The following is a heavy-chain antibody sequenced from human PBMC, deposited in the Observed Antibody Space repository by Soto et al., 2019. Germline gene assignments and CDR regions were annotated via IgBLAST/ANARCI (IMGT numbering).Heavy chain of an antibody. V-gene: IGHV1-18*01. J-gene: IGHJ4*02. Sequence: QVHLVQSGAEVKKPGASVKVSCKGSGYIFTTYGITWVRQAPGQGLEWMGWISAHNGNTNYAQKVQGRVTVTRDTSTSAAYMELRYLGSDDTAVYYCARGRDGDYWGQGALVTVSS. CDR3: ARGRDGDY. CDR1: GYIFTTYG. CDR2: ISAHNGNT. D-gene: IGHD6-6*01.